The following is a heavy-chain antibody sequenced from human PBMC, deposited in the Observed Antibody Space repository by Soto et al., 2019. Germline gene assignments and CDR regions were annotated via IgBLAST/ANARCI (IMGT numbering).Heavy chain of an antibody. CDR2: ISAYNGNT. CDR3: ASGYSYGGYYGMDV. V-gene: IGHV1-18*01. J-gene: IGHJ6*02. CDR1: GYTFTSYG. Sequence: ASVKVSCKASGYTFTSYGISWVRQAPGQGLEWMGWISAYNGNTNYAQELQGRVTMTTDTSTSTAYMELRSLRSDDTAVYYCASGYSYGGYYGMDVWGQGTTVTVSS. D-gene: IGHD5-18*01.